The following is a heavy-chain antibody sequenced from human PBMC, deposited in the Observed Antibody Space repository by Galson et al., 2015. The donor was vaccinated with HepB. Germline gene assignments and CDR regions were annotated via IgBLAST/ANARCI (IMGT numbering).Heavy chain of an antibody. J-gene: IGHJ4*02. V-gene: IGHV3-53*01. D-gene: IGHD2-2*01. Sequence: SLRLSCAASGFTVSSNYMSWVRQAPGKGLEWVSVIYSGGSTYYADSVKGRFTISRDNSKNTLYLQMNSLRAEDTAVYYCARGGVVVQAAMPVGYWGQGTLVTVSS. CDR3: ARGGVVVQAAMPVGY. CDR1: GFTVSSNY. CDR2: IYSGGST.